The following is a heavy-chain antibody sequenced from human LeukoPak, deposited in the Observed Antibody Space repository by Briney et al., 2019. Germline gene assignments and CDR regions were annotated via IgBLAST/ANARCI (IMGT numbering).Heavy chain of an antibody. Sequence: SVKVSCKASGGTFSSYTISWVRQAPGQGLEWMGRIIPILGIANYAQKLQGRVTMTTDTSTSTAYMEVRSLRSDDTAVYYCARDPPHDHGTQGFDYWGQGTLVIVSS. V-gene: IGHV1-69*04. CDR1: GGTFSSYT. D-gene: IGHD1-14*01. CDR3: ARDPPHDHGTQGFDY. J-gene: IGHJ4*02. CDR2: IIPILGIA.